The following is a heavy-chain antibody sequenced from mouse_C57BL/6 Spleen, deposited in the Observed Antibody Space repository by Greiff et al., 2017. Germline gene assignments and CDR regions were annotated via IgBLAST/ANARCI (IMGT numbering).Heavy chain of an antibody. D-gene: IGHD2-4*01. V-gene: IGHV1-64*01. CDR3: TRRTDYDSWFAY. J-gene: IGHJ3*01. Sequence: QVQLQQPGAELVKPGASVKLSCKASGYTFTSYWMHWVKQRPGQGLEWIGMIHPNSSSTNYNEKFKSKATLTVDKSSSTAYMQLSSLSSGVSAVYYFTRRTDYDSWFAYWGPGTLVTVSA. CDR1: GYTFTSYW. CDR2: IHPNSSST.